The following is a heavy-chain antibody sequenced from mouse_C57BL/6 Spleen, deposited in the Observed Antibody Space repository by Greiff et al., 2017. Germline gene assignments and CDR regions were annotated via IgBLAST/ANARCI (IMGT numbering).Heavy chain of an antibody. CDR1: GYTFTSYW. J-gene: IGHJ4*01. CDR3: ARKRNGVYYAMDY. V-gene: IGHV1-50*01. Sequence: QVQLQQSGAELVKPGASVKLSCKASGYTFTSYWMQWVNQRPGQGLEWIGEIDPSDSYTNYNQKFKGKATLTVDTSSSTAYMQLSSLTSEDSAVYYSARKRNGVYYAMDYWGQGTSVTVSS. CDR2: IDPSDSYT.